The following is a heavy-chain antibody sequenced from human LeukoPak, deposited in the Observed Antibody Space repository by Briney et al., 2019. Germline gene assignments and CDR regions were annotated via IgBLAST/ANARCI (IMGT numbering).Heavy chain of an antibody. V-gene: IGHV3-20*04. CDR1: GDSINSYY. D-gene: IGHD2-15*01. CDR3: ARDLSGGSYWDY. Sequence: ETLSLTCTVSGDSINSYYWTWIRQPPGKGLEWVSGINWNGGSTGYADSVKGRFTISRDNAKNSLYLQMNSLRAEDTALYYCARDLSGGSYWDYWGQGTLVTVSS. CDR2: INWNGGST. J-gene: IGHJ4*02.